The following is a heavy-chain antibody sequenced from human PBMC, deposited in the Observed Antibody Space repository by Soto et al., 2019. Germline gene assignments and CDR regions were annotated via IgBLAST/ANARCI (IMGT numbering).Heavy chain of an antibody. CDR3: ATSKITMIVEDAFDI. CDR1: GGTFSSYA. CDR2: IIPIFGTA. Sequence: GASVKVSCKASGGTFSSYAISWVRQAPGQGLEWMGGIIPIFGTANYAQKFQGRVTITADESTSTAYMELSSLRSEDTAVYYCATSKITMIVEDAFDIWGQGTMVTVSS. J-gene: IGHJ3*02. D-gene: IGHD3-22*01. V-gene: IGHV1-69*13.